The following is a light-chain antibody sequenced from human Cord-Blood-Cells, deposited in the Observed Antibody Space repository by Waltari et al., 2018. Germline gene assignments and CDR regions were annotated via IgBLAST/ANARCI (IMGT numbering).Light chain of an antibody. Sequence: QSALTQPASVSGSPGQSITIPCTGTSRDVGGYNDVSWYQQQPGKAPKLMIYEVSNRPSGVSNRFSGSKSGNTASLTISGLQAEDEADYYCSSYTSSSTYVFGTGTKVTVL. J-gene: IGLJ1*01. CDR3: SSYTSSSTYV. V-gene: IGLV2-14*01. CDR2: EVS. CDR1: SRDVGGYND.